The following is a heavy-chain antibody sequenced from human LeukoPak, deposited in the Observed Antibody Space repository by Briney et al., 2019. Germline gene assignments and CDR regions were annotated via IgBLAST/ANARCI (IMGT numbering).Heavy chain of an antibody. V-gene: IGHV4-4*09. J-gene: IGHJ3*02. D-gene: IGHD3-10*01. CDR3: ARQLSGSKRGRAFDI. CDR2: IYTSGST. Sequence: SETLSLTCTVSGGSISSYYWSWIRQPPGKGLEWIGYIYTSGSTNYNPSLKSRVTISVDTSKNQFSLKLSSVTAADTAVYYCARQLSGSKRGRAFDIWRQGTMVTVSP. CDR1: GGSISSYY.